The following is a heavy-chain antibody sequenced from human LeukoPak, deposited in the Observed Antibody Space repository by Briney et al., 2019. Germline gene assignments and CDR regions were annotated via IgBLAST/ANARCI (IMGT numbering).Heavy chain of an antibody. Sequence: GASVKVSCKASGYTFTSYGISWVRQAPGQGLEWMGWISAYNGNTNYAQKLQGRVTMTTDTSTSTAYMELRSLRSDDTAVYYCARWGGYCSSTSCSTDWFDPWGQGTLVTVSS. V-gene: IGHV1-18*01. CDR2: ISAYNGNT. CDR3: ARWGGYCSSTSCSTDWFDP. D-gene: IGHD2-2*01. J-gene: IGHJ5*02. CDR1: GYTFTSYG.